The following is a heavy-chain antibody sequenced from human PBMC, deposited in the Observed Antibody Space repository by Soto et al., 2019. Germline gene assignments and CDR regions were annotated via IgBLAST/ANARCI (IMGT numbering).Heavy chain of an antibody. CDR2: FNPILSMS. D-gene: IGHD3-10*01. J-gene: IGHJ4*02. Sequence: QVQLVQSGAEVKKPGSSVKVSCKASGDTFNFYSINWVRQAPGLGLEWVGRFNPILSMSNSAQKFQGRVTLTADKSASTAYMVLSSPRSDDTAMYYCATSYGSGSRAFDYWGQGALVTVSS. V-gene: IGHV1-69*02. CDR1: GDTFNFYS. CDR3: ATSYGSGSRAFDY.